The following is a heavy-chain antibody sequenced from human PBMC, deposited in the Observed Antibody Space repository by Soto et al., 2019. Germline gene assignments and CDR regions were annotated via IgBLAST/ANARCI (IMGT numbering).Heavy chain of an antibody. J-gene: IGHJ6*02. Sequence: GGSLRLSCISSGFTFRTYTMNWVRQAPGKGLEWVSGIRGFSPYTFYAESVKGRFTISRDNAKNSLYLQMDSLRAEDTAVYYCARDRGYDAHDYYYNAMDVWGQETTVTVSS. CDR3: ARDRGYDAHDYYYNAMDV. CDR2: IRGFSPYT. D-gene: IGHD3-10*01. CDR1: GFTFRTYT. V-gene: IGHV3-21*01.